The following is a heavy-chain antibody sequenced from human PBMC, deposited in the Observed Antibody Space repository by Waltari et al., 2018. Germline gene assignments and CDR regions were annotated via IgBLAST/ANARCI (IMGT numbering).Heavy chain of an antibody. CDR2: LDPEDGKR. V-gene: IGHV1-24*01. CDR1: GYTLTELS. Sequence: QVQLVQSGAEVKKPGASVKVSCKVSGYTLTELSMHWVRQAPGKGLEWMGSLDPEDGKRIYAQKFQGRITMTEDTSTDTAYMYLSSLRSEDTAVYFCATNKITIFGVIITDYWGQGTLVTVSS. CDR3: ATNKITIFGVIITDY. D-gene: IGHD3-3*01. J-gene: IGHJ4*02.